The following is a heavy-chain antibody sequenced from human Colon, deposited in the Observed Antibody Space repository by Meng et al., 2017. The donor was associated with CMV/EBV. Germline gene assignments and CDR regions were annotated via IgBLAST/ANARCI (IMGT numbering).Heavy chain of an antibody. CDR3: VRLRGNSWFDY. V-gene: IGHV6-1*02. D-gene: IGHD4-11*01. CDR2: TYYRSKWYN. J-gene: IGHJ4*02. Sequence: LHQSGAGLVEAPKTLSLTGAIFGYSVSSNSSTLNWIGQALAGGLGWMGRTYYRSKWYNYYAESVKSRITTNPATSKNHCSLQLNSVTPEDTAIYYCVRLRGNSWFDYWGQGTLVTVSS. CDR1: GYSVSSNSST.